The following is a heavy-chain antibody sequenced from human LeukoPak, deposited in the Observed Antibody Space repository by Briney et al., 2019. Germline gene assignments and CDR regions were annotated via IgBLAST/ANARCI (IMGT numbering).Heavy chain of an antibody. CDR1: GGSFSGYY. CDR2: INHSGST. Sequence: PSETLSLTCAVYGGSFSGYYWSWIRQPPGKGLEWIGEINHSGSTNYNPSLKSRVTISVDTSKNRFSLKLSSVTAADTAVYYCARRYLYYYYYMDVWGKGTTVTISS. V-gene: IGHV4-34*01. CDR3: ARRYLYYYYYMDV. J-gene: IGHJ6*03. D-gene: IGHD1-1*01.